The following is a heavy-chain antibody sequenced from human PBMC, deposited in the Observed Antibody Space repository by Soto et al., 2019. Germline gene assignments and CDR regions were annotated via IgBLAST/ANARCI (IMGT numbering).Heavy chain of an antibody. J-gene: IGHJ6*02. D-gene: IGHD4-17*01. V-gene: IGHV5-51*01. CDR3: ARHPTYGDYLAYYYYGMDV. CDR1: GYSFTSYW. Sequence: GESLKISCKGSGYSFTSYWIGWVRQMPGKGLEWMGIIYPGDSDTRYSPSFQGQVTISADKSISTAYLQWSSLKASDTAMYYCARHPTYGDYLAYYYYGMDVWGQGTTVTVSS. CDR2: IYPGDSDT.